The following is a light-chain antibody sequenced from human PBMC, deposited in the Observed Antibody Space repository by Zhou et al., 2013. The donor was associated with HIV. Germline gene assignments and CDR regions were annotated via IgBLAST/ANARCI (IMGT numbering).Light chain of an antibody. Sequence: DIQMTQSPSFLSASVGDRVTITCRASQSISSYLNWYQQKPGKAPKLLIYATSSLQSGVPSRFSGSGSGTDFTLTISSLQPEDFATYYCQQSYSTPTFGQGTKVEI. CDR2: ATS. CDR3: QQSYSTPT. CDR1: QSISSY. J-gene: IGKJ1*01. V-gene: IGKV1-39*01.